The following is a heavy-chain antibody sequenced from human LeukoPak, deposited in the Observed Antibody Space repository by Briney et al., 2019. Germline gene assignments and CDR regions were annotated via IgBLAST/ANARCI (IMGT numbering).Heavy chain of an antibody. CDR1: GFTFRNYA. D-gene: IGHD6-13*01. Sequence: SLRLSCAASGFTFRNYAIHWVRQAPGKGLEWVSGICWDSGSKGYADSVKGRFTLSRDNAKKSLYMQMNSLRAADTALYYCAKDTGSGFIAAPGNSGVDYWGQGTLVTVSS. J-gene: IGHJ4*02. V-gene: IGHV3-9*01. CDR2: ICWDSGSK. CDR3: AKDTGSGFIAAPGNSGVDY.